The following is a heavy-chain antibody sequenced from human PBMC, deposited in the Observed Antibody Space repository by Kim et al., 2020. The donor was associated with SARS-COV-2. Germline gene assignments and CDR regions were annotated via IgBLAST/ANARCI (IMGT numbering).Heavy chain of an antibody. V-gene: IGHV3-11*06. Sequence: GGSLRLSCAASGFTFSDYYMSWIRQAPGKGLEWVSYISSSSSYTNYADSVKGRFTISRDNAKNSLYLQMNSLRAEDTAVYYCARDSSGYFAGGSPADYWGQGTLVTVSS. J-gene: IGHJ4*02. CDR3: ARDSSGYFAGGSPADY. D-gene: IGHD3-22*01. CDR2: ISSSSSYT. CDR1: GFTFSDYY.